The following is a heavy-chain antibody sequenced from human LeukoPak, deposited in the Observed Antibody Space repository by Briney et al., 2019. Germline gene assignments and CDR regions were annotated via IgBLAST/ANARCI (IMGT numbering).Heavy chain of an antibody. V-gene: IGHV3-21*01. D-gene: IGHD2/OR15-2a*01. CDR3: AREPVYSNSWGAFDI. J-gene: IGHJ3*02. CDR1: GFTFSSYT. Sequence: GGSLRLSCAASGFTFSSYTMNWVRQAPGKGLEWVSIISSGNSYIHYADSVKGRFTISRGNAKNSLYLQMNSLRAEDTAVYYCAREPVYSNSWGAFDIWGQGTMVTVSS. CDR2: ISSGNSYI.